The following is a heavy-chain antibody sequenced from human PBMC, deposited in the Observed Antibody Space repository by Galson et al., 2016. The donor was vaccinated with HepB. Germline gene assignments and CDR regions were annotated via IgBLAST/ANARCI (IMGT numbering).Heavy chain of an antibody. J-gene: IGHJ5*02. D-gene: IGHD6-19*01. V-gene: IGHV7-4-1*02. Sequence: SCKASGYTFTSYAMHWVRQAPGQGLEWMGWINTNTGNPTYAQGFTGRFVFSLDTSVSTAYLQISSLKAEDTAVYFCAITSYTSGWYHWGQGTLVTVSS. CDR1: GYTFTSYA. CDR2: INTNTGNP. CDR3: AITSYTSGWYH.